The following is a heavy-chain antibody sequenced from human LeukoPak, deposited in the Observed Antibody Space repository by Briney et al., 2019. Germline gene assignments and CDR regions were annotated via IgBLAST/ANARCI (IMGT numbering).Heavy chain of an antibody. CDR2: ISYDGSNK. CDR1: GFTFSSYA. Sequence: GGSLRLSCAASGFTFSSYAMHWVRQAPGKGLEWVAVISYDGSNKYYADSVKGRFTISRDNSKNTLYLQMNSLRAEDTAVYYCARGYCSGGSCYGAYGMDVWGQGTTVTVSS. D-gene: IGHD2-15*01. J-gene: IGHJ6*02. V-gene: IGHV3-30-3*01. CDR3: ARGYCSGGSCYGAYGMDV.